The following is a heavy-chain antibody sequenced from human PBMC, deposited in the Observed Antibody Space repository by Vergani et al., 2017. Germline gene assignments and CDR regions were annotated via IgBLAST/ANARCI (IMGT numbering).Heavy chain of an antibody. CDR3: VRVPLIRRGSGNYGINNYHGMDV. CDR2: VNQDGSEK. Sequence: EGQLVESGGDWVQRGGSLRLSCAASGLISSSYWMSWVRQAPGTGLEWVANVNQDGSEKYYVASVRGRFTLSRDNAKNSIYLQMNRLRAEDTAVYFCVRVPLIRRGSGNYGINNYHGMDVWGQGTTVIVSS. J-gene: IGHJ6*02. CDR1: GLISSSYW. V-gene: IGHV3-7*01. D-gene: IGHD3-10*01.